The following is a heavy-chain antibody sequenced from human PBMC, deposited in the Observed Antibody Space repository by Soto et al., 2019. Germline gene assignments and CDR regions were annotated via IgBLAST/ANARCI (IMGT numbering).Heavy chain of an antibody. J-gene: IGHJ6*02. CDR1: EFSFSTYW. Sequence: GGSLRLSCVASEFSFSTYWMHWVRQAPGKGLMWVARIDTTGSTTTYADSVQGRFTISRDNAKNTMYLQMNSVRDEDTAIYFCASVSAAQYYYGMDAWGQGTKVTVSS. CDR2: IDTTGSTT. V-gene: IGHV3-74*01. D-gene: IGHD2-15*01. CDR3: ASVSAAQYYYGMDA.